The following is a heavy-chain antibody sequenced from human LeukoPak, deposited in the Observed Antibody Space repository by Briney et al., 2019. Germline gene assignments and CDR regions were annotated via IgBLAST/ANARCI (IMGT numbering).Heavy chain of an antibody. J-gene: IGHJ3*02. CDR2: ISPDDKTT. V-gene: IGHV3-74*01. CDR3: LTIVETTIDGFDI. CDR1: GFTFSKNW. D-gene: IGHD1-26*01. Sequence: PGGSLRLSCAASGFTFSKNWLHWVRQAPGKGLVWVSRISPDDKTTSYADSVKGRFTVSRDDAKKTLCLQMNSLRAEDTAVYYCLTIVETTIDGFDIWGQGAMVTVSS.